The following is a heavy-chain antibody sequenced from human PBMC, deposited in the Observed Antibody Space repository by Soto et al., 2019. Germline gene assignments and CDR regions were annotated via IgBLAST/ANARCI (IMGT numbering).Heavy chain of an antibody. D-gene: IGHD2-15*01. Sequence: SLRLSCAASGFTFSSYSMNWVRQAPGKGLEWVSSISSSSSYIYYADSVKGRFTISRDNAKNSLYLQMNSLRAEDTAVYYCARDRDVVVAAFTFDYWGQGTLVTVSS. J-gene: IGHJ4*02. CDR1: GFTFSSYS. CDR2: ISSSSSYI. CDR3: ARDRDVVVAAFTFDY. V-gene: IGHV3-21*01.